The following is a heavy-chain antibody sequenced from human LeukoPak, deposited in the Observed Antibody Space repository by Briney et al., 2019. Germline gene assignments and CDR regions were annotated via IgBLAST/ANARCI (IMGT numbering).Heavy chain of an antibody. Sequence: PGGSLRLSCAASGFTFSSYNMNWVRQAPGKGLEWVSSITSSSSYIYYADSVKGRFTISRDNAKNSLYLQINSLRAEDTAVYYCARDPYRRYGDYYYYMDVWGKGTTVTISS. V-gene: IGHV3-21*01. CDR2: ITSSSSYI. CDR1: GFTFSSYN. CDR3: ARDPYRRYGDYYYYMDV. D-gene: IGHD1-26*01. J-gene: IGHJ6*03.